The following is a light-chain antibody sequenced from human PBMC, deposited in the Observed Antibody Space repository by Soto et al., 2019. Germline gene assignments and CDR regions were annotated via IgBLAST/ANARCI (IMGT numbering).Light chain of an antibody. CDR2: EVT. CDR1: SSDVGGYNF. J-gene: IGLJ2*01. V-gene: IGLV2-14*01. Sequence: QSVLTQPASVSGSPGQSITISCTGTSSDVGGYNFVSWYQQHPVKAPKLIIYEVTNRPSGVSNRFSGSKSGNTASLTISGLQAEDEADYYCSSYTSSSTLVVFGGGTKLTVL. CDR3: SSYTSSSTLVV.